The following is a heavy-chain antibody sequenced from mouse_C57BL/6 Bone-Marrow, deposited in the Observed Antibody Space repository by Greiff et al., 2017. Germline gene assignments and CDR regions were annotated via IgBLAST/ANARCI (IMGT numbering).Heavy chain of an antibody. CDR3: AREYFCSSCYIDY. D-gene: IGHD1-1*01. J-gene: IGHJ2*01. V-gene: IGHV1-26*01. CDR2: INPNNGGT. Sequence: VQLQQSGPELVKPGASVKISCKASGYTFTDYYMNWVKQSHGQSLEWIGDINPNNGGTSYNQKLKGKATLTVDKSSSPAYMARRGLTSEDSAVYDCAREYFCSSCYIDYGSQGTILTVSS. CDR1: GYTFTDYY.